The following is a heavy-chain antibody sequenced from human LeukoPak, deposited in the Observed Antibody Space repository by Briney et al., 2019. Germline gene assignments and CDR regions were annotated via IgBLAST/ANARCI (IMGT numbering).Heavy chain of an antibody. CDR1: GYTFAGYY. CDR2: INPSSGGT. D-gene: IGHD4-23*01. Sequence: GASVKVSCKASGYTFAGYYMYWVRQAPGQGLEWMGWINPSSGGTRYAQKYQGRVNMTRDTSISTAYMELSRLTSDDAAMYYCARVLTPTVVTSNFDYWGQGTLVTVSS. CDR3: ARVLTPTVVTSNFDY. J-gene: IGHJ4*02. V-gene: IGHV1-2*02.